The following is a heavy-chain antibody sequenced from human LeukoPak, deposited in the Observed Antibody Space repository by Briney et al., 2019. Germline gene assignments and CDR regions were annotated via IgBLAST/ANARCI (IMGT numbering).Heavy chain of an antibody. CDR3: ARHGSYYGSGSYYTRAADV. V-gene: IGHV4-39*07. J-gene: IGHJ6*04. CDR1: GGSISSSSYY. CDR2: IYYSGST. D-gene: IGHD3-10*01. Sequence: SETLSLTCTVSGGSISSSSYYWGWIRQPPGKGLEWIGSIYYSGSTYYNPSLKSRVTISVDTSKNQFSLKLSSVTAADTAVYYCARHGSYYGSGSYYTRAADVWGKGTTVTISS.